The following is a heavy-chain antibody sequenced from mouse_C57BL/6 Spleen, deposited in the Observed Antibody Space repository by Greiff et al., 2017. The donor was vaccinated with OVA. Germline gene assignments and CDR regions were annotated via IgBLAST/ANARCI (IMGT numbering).Heavy chain of an antibody. V-gene: IGHV1-26*01. CDR3: ARGDDGYYWFAY. CDR2: INPNNGGT. D-gene: IGHD2-3*01. CDR1: GYTFTDYY. Sequence: EVQLQQSGPELVKPGASVKISCKASGYTFTDYYMNWVKQSHGKSLEWIGDINPNNGGTSYNQKFKGKATLTVDKSSSTAYMELRSLTSEDSAVYYCARGDDGYYWFAYWGQGTLVTVSA. J-gene: IGHJ3*01.